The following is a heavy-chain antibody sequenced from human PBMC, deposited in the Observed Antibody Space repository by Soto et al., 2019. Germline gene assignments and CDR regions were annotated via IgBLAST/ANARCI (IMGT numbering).Heavy chain of an antibody. CDR3: AKWGEVSHNPGGNYYYGMDV. Sequence: GGSLRLSCAASGFTFGNYGMHWVRQPPGKGLEWISSILYDGSDKYYADSVKGRFTISRDGSKNTLYLQMDSLRPEDTAVYYSAKWGEVSHNPGGNYYYGMDVWSQGTTVTVSS. V-gene: IGHV3-30*18. CDR2: ILYDGSDK. D-gene: IGHD3-16*01. CDR1: GFTFGNYG. J-gene: IGHJ6*02.